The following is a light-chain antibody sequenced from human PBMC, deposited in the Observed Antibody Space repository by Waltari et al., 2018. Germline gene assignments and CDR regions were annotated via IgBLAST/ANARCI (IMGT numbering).Light chain of an antibody. CDR2: GAA. Sequence: EIVLTQSPGTLSLSPGERGTLSCRASQSVSRFLAWYQQKPGPAPRLLIYGAATRATGMPDRFSGSGCGTDFSLTISRLGPEDFAVYYCQKYDRLPATFGQGTKVEIK. V-gene: IGKV3-20*01. CDR1: QSVSRF. J-gene: IGKJ1*01. CDR3: QKYDRLPAT.